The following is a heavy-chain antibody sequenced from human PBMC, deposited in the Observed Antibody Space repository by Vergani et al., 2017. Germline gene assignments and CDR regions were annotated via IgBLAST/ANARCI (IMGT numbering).Heavy chain of an antibody. CDR2: IIPIFGTA. J-gene: IGHJ4*02. CDR1: GGTFSSYA. V-gene: IGHV1-69*01. Sequence: QVQLVQSGAEVKKPGSSVKVSCKASGGTFSSYAISWVRQAPGQGLEWMGGIIPIFGTANYAQKFQGRVTITADESTSTAYMELSSLRSEDTAVYYCASPGRATGFEERPLYFDYWGQGTLVTVSS. CDR3: ASPGRATGFEERPLYFDY. D-gene: IGHD3-10*01.